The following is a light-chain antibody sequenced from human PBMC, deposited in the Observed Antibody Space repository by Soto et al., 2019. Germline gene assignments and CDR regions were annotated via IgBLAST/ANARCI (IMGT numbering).Light chain of an antibody. Sequence: DIEMTQSPSTLSASVGDRVTITCRASQTISSWLAWYQLKPGKAPNLLIYDASSLESGVPSRFSGSGSGTEFTLTISSLQPDDFATYYCQQYHSYPLTFGGGTKVEIK. CDR2: DAS. CDR3: QQYHSYPLT. J-gene: IGKJ4*01. V-gene: IGKV1-5*01. CDR1: QTISSW.